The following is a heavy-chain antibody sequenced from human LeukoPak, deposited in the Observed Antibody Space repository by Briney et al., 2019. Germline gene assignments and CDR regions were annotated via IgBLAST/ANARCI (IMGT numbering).Heavy chain of an antibody. CDR1: GYTFTGYY. J-gene: IGHJ5*02. CDR2: INPNSSGT. Sequence: RASVKVSCKASGYTFTGYYMHWVRQAPGQGLEWMGWINPNSSGTNYAQKFQGRVTMTRDTSISTAYMELSRLRSDDTAVYYCARSLFRDSSGVLDWFDPWGQGTLVTVSS. D-gene: IGHD3-22*01. V-gene: IGHV1-2*02. CDR3: ARSLFRDSSGVLDWFDP.